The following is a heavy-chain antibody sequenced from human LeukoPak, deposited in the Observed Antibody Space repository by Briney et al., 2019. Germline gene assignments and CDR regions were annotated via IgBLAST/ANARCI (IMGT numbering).Heavy chain of an antibody. Sequence: PGGSLRLSCAASGFTFSDYYMSWIRQAPGKGLEWVSAISGSGGSTYYADSVKGRFTISRDNSKNTLYLQMNSLRAEDTAVYYCALTSRLRGYSYGLFDYWGQGTLVTVSS. CDR2: ISGSGGST. CDR3: ALTSRLRGYSYGLFDY. V-gene: IGHV3-23*01. CDR1: GFTFSDYY. D-gene: IGHD5-18*01. J-gene: IGHJ4*02.